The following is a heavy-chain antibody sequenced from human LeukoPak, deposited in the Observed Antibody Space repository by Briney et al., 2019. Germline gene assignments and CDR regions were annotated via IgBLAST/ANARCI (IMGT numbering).Heavy chain of an antibody. CDR1: GGSITIGTW. D-gene: IGHD1-26*01. J-gene: IGHJ3*01. Sequence: SETLSLTCAVSGGSITIGTWRTWVRQPPGQGLEWIGEVYYSGSPNYKSSLKSRVTISLDKTKNQFLLNLTPVTAADTAVYYCARGRREWGQGTMVTVSS. V-gene: IGHV4-4*02. CDR2: VYYSGSP. CDR3: ARGRRE.